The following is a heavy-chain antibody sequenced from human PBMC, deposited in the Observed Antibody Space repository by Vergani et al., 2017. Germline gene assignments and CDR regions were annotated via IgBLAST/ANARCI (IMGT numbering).Heavy chain of an antibody. D-gene: IGHD3-9*01. CDR2: IIPIFGTA. CDR1: GGTFSSYA. Sequence: QVQLVQSGAEVKKPGSSVKVSCKASGGTFSSYAISWVRQAPGQGLEWMGGIIPIFGTANYAQKFQGRVTITADESTSTAYMELSSLRSEDTAVYYCARDLVLTGYYTGYYDYGMDVWGQGTTVTVSS. J-gene: IGHJ6*02. CDR3: ARDLVLTGYYTGYYDYGMDV. V-gene: IGHV1-69*12.